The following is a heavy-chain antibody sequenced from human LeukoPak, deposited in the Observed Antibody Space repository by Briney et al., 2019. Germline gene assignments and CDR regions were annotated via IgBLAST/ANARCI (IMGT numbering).Heavy chain of an antibody. CDR3: VRVPIVGATPFDY. Sequence: ASVKVSCKASGYTFTGYYMHWVRQAPGQGLEWMGWINPNSGGTNYAQKFQVRVTMTRDTSISTAYMELSRLRSDDTAVYYCVRVPIVGATPFDYWGQGTLVTVSS. D-gene: IGHD1-26*01. V-gene: IGHV1-2*02. J-gene: IGHJ4*02. CDR2: INPNSGGT. CDR1: GYTFTGYY.